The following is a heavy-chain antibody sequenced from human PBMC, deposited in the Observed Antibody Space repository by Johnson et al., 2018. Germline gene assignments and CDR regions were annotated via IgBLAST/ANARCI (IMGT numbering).Heavy chain of an antibody. Sequence: QVQLQESGPCLVKPSEPLSLTCTVSGGSISSYYWSWIRQPPGKGLEWIGYIYYSGSTNYNPSLKSRVTISVDTSKNQFSLKLSSVTAADTAVYYCARAQYSYGLDAFDIWGQGTMVTVSS. CDR2: IYYSGST. V-gene: IGHV4-59*01. D-gene: IGHD5-18*01. CDR3: ARAQYSYGLDAFDI. J-gene: IGHJ3*02. CDR1: GGSISSYY.